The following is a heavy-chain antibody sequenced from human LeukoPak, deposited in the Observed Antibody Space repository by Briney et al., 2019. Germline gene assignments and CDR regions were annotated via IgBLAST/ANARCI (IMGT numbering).Heavy chain of an antibody. D-gene: IGHD2-8*01. CDR1: GYSLTSYW. J-gene: IGHJ6*03. CDR3: ARQMGDCTNGVCLYYYYYMDV. Sequence: GESLKISCKGSGYSLTSYWIGWVRQMPGKGLEWMGIIYPGDSDTRYSPSFQGQVTISADKPISTAYLQWSSLKASDTAMYYCARQMGDCTNGVCLYYYYYMDVWGKGTTVTVSS. V-gene: IGHV5-51*01. CDR2: IYPGDSDT.